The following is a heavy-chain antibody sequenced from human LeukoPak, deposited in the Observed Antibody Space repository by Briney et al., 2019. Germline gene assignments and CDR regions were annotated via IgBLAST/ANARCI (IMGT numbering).Heavy chain of an antibody. J-gene: IGHJ6*03. Sequence: SETLSLTCTVSGGSISSSTYYWGWIRQPPGKGLECIGSIYYSGSTYYSGSTYYNPSLKSRVTISVDTSKNQFSLKLSSVTAADTAVYYCARLVGFHYYMDVWGKGTTVTVSS. D-gene: IGHD6-25*01. CDR1: GGSISSSTYY. CDR3: ARLVGFHYYMDV. V-gene: IGHV4-39*01. CDR2: IYYSGSTYYSGST.